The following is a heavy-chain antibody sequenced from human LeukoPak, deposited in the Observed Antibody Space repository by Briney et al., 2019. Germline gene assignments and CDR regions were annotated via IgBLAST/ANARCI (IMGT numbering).Heavy chain of an antibody. D-gene: IGHD1-1*01. CDR2: IFYSGST. CDR1: GGSISTSNYY. V-gene: IGHV4-39*07. J-gene: IGHJ4*02. Sequence: SETLSLTCTVSGGSISTSNYYWGWIRQPPGKGLEWIGNIFYSGSTYYSPSLRSRVTISLDTSRNQFSLKLSSVTAADTAVYYCARGTTYWGQGTLVTVSS. CDR3: ARGTTY.